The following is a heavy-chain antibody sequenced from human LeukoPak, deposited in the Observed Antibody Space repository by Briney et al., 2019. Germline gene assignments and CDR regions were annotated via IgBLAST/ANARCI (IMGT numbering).Heavy chain of an antibody. CDR3: AKVRIAAAGTFDY. Sequence: GASLRLSCAAPGFTFSSYAMSWVRQAPGKGLEWVSAISGSGGSTYYADSVKGRFTISRDNSKNTLYLQMNSLRAEDTAVYYCAKVRIAAAGTFDYWGQGTLVTVSS. V-gene: IGHV3-23*01. J-gene: IGHJ4*02. CDR1: GFTFSSYA. CDR2: ISGSGGST. D-gene: IGHD6-13*01.